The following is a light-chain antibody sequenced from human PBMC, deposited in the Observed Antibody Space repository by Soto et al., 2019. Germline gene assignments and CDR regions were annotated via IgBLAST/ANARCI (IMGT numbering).Light chain of an antibody. CDR3: QQYYRTPLT. Sequence: DIAMIQSPDTLAASLGEGATINCKNSQSGLFTSNNKNYVGWYQQKPGQPPKLLIYRTSTRASGVSDRFSGSGSGIDFTLAISKLQAEDVALQYYQQYYRTPLTFGGETKVEIK. V-gene: IGKV4-1*01. CDR1: QSGLFTSNNKNY. J-gene: IGKJ4*01. CDR2: RTS.